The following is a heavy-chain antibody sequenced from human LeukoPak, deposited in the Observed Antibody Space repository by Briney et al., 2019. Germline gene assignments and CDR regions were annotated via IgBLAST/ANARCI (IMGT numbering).Heavy chain of an antibody. Sequence: SETLSLTCTVSGGSIGGGGYYWSWIRQPPGKGLEWIGYIYHGGTTYYNPSLKSRVTISVDRPKNQISVKLRSVTAADTAVYYCARGEVTIFGVLRSYVFDIWGQGTMVTVSS. CDR2: IYHGGTT. D-gene: IGHD3-3*01. J-gene: IGHJ3*02. CDR3: ARGEVTIFGVLRSYVFDI. CDR1: GGSIGGGGYY. V-gene: IGHV4-30-2*01.